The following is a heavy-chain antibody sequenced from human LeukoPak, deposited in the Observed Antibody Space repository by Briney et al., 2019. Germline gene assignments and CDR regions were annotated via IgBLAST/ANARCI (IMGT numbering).Heavy chain of an antibody. CDR2: ISHSGTT. V-gene: IGHV4-38-2*02. Sequence: SETLSLTCAVSGYSITSGFSWGWIRQPPGKGLEWIGTISHSGTTDYKSTLESRLTISMDASKNLFSLRLTSVTAADTAVYYCAREGAVPDIDPWGQGTLVTVSS. CDR1: GYSITSGFS. CDR3: AREGAVPDIDP. D-gene: IGHD3-16*01. J-gene: IGHJ5*02.